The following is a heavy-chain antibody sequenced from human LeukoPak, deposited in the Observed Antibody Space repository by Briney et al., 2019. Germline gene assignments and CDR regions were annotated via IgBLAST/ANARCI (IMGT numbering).Heavy chain of an antibody. V-gene: IGHV3-21*04. Sequence: KSGGSLRLSCAASGFTFSSYSMNWVRQAPGKGLEWVSSISSSSSYIYYADSVKGRFINSRDNAKKSLYLQMNSLRAEDTALYYCAKDILSSVVGVTATHFLSPNSFDIWGQGTMVTVYS. D-gene: IGHD2-21*02. CDR2: ISSSSSYI. CDR1: GFTFSSYS. CDR3: AKDILSSVVGVTATHFLSPNSFDI. J-gene: IGHJ3*02.